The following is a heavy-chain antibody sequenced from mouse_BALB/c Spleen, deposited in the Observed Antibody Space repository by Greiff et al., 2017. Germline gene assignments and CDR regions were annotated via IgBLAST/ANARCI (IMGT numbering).Heavy chain of an antibody. CDR2: ISSGSSTI. V-gene: IGHV5-17*02. CDR3: ARRGGNLYAMDY. D-gene: IGHD2-1*01. J-gene: IGHJ4*01. Sequence: EVQLVESGGGLVQPGGSRKLSCAASGFTFSSFGMHWVRQAPEKGLEWVAYISSGSSTIYYADTVKGRFTISRDNPKNTLFLQMTSLRSEDTAMYYCARRGGNLYAMDYWGQGTSVTVSS. CDR1: GFTFSSFG.